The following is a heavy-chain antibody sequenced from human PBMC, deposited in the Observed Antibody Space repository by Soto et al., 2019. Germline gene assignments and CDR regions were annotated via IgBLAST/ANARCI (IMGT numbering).Heavy chain of an antibody. D-gene: IGHD1-26*01. Sequence: QVQLVQSGAEGKKPGASVRLSCKASGYTFTSHIMHWVRQAPGQRLEWMGWTNAGNGDTKYSQQVEDRVTITTDTSASIVSMELGSLRSADTALYFCARDQGGSFLAFDVDPWGQGTLVTVSS. J-gene: IGHJ5*02. V-gene: IGHV1-3*01. CDR3: ARDQGGSFLAFDVDP. CDR1: GYTFTSHI. CDR2: TNAGNGDT.